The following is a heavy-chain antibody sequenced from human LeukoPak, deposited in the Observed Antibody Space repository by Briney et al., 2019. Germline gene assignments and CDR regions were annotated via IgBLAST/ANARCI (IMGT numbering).Heavy chain of an antibody. J-gene: IGHJ6*03. CDR2: IIPNSGGT. Sequence: ASVKVSCKASGGTFSSYAISWVRQAPGQGLEWMGGIIPNSGGTNYAQKFQGRVTMTRDTSISTAYMELSSLRSEDTAVYYCARDAETRITIFGVVPPKSYYYYYMDVWGKGTTVTVSS. CDR3: ARDAETRITIFGVVPPKSYYYYYMDV. D-gene: IGHD3-3*01. V-gene: IGHV1-2*02. CDR1: GGTFSSYA.